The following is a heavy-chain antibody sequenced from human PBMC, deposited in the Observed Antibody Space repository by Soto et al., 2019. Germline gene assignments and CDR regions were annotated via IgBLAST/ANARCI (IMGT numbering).Heavy chain of an antibody. D-gene: IGHD3-10*01. V-gene: IGHV1-69*13. J-gene: IGHJ3*02. CDR3: ASRYYFCFGRDYRNDDFDI. Sequence: SVKVSCKASGGTFSSYAISWVRQAPGQGLEWMGGIIPIFGTANYAQKFQGRVTITADESTSTAYMELSSLRSEDTAVYYCASRYYFCFGRDYRNDDFDIWGHGPTVTV. CDR1: GGTFSSYA. CDR2: IIPIFGTA.